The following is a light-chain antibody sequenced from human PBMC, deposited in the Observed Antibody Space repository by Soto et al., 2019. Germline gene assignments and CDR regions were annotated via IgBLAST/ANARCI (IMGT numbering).Light chain of an antibody. CDR1: QDISNY. J-gene: IGKJ4*01. CDR3: QKCNSSPLT. V-gene: IGKV1-27*01. Sequence: DIQMTQSPSSLSAPVGDRVTITCRASQDISNYLAWYQQKPGTVPKLLIYAASTLQSGVPSRFSGSGSGTDFTLTISSLQPEDVATYYCQKCNSSPLTFGGGTTVEIK. CDR2: AAS.